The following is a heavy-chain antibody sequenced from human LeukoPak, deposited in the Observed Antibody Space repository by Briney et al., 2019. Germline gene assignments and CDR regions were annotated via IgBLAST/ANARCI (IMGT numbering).Heavy chain of an antibody. CDR1: GGTFSSYA. CDR3: ARDPYDSSGYYYGPPIDY. CDR2: IIPIFGTA. V-gene: IGHV1-69*13. J-gene: IGHJ4*02. D-gene: IGHD3-22*01. Sequence: SVKVSCKASGGTFSSYAISWVRQAPGQGLEWMGGIIPIFGTANYAQKFQGRVTITADESTSTAYMELSSLRSEDTAVYYCARDPYDSSGYYYGPPIDYWGQGTLVTVSS.